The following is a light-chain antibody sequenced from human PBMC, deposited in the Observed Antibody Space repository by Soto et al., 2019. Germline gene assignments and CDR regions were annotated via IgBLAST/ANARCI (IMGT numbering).Light chain of an antibody. CDR3: TSYTSSSTYV. J-gene: IGLJ1*01. CDR1: SSDVGGYNY. V-gene: IGLV2-14*01. Sequence: QPASVSGSPGQSITISCTGTSSDVGGYNYVSWYQQHPDKAPKLMIYEVSNWPSGVSNRFSGSKSGNTASLTISGLQAEDEADYYCTSYTSSSTYVFGTGTKLTVL. CDR2: EVS.